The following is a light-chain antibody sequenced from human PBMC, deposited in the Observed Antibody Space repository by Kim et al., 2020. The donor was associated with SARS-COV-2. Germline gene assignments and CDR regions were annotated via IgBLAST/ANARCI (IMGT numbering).Light chain of an antibody. V-gene: IGLV3-1*01. Sequence: SYELTQPPSVSVSPGQTATITCSGDKLGDKYACWYQQKPGQSPVLVIYEDSKRPSGIPERFSGSNSGNTATLTISGTQAVDEADYYCQAWDSSTFVVFVG. J-gene: IGLJ2*01. CDR2: EDS. CDR1: KLGDKY. CDR3: QAWDSSTFVV.